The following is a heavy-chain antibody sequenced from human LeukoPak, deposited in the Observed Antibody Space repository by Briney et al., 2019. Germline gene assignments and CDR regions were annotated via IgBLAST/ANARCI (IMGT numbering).Heavy chain of an antibody. CDR3: AREVRPSGYDLLTFDY. J-gene: IGHJ4*02. D-gene: IGHD5-12*01. CDR2: IYYSGST. CDR1: GGSISSYY. V-gene: IGHV4-59*01. Sequence: SETLSLTCTVSGGSISSYYWSWIRQPPGKGLEWIGYIYYSGSTNYNPSLKSRVTISVDTSKNQFSLKLSSVTAADTAVYYCAREVRPSGYDLLTFDYWGQGTLVTVSS.